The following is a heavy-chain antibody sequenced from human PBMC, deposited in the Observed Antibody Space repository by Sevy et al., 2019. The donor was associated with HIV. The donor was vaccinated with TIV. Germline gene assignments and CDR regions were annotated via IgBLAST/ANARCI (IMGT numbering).Heavy chain of an antibody. CDR1: GFTFSSYS. CDR3: ARERRSEVVVIT. Sequence: GGSLRLSCAASGFTFSSYSMNWVRQAPGKGLEWVSSISSSSSYIYYADSVKGRFTISRDNAKNSLYLQMKSLRAEDTAVYYCARERRSEVVVITWGQGTLVTVSS. J-gene: IGHJ5*02. V-gene: IGHV3-21*01. CDR2: ISSSSSYI. D-gene: IGHD3-22*01.